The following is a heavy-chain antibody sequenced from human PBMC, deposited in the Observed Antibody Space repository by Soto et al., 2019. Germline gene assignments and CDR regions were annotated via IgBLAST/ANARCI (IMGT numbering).Heavy chain of an antibody. CDR1: GGSISSYY. V-gene: IGHV4-59*01. CDR3: ARDRGSYGTDY. J-gene: IGHJ4*02. CDR2: IYYSGST. D-gene: IGHD1-26*01. Sequence: SETLSLTCTVSGGSISSYYWSWIRQPPGKGLEWIGYIYYSGSTNYNPSLKSRVTISVDTSKDQFSLKLSSVTAADTAVYYCARDRGSYGTDYWGQGTLVTVS.